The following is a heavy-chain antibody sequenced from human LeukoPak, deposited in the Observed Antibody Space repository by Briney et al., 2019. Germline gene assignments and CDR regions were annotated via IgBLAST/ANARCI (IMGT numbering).Heavy chain of an antibody. D-gene: IGHD3-3*01. J-gene: IGHJ5*02. V-gene: IGHV3-48*01. CDR2: ISSSSSTI. CDR3: ARGDDFWSGYQNWFDP. Sequence: QTGGSLRLSCAASGFTFSSYSMNWVRQAPGKGLEWVSYISSSSSTIYYADSVKGRFTISRDNAKNSLYLQMNSLRAEDTAVYYCARGDDFWSGYQNWFDPWGQGTLVTVSS. CDR1: GFTFSSYS.